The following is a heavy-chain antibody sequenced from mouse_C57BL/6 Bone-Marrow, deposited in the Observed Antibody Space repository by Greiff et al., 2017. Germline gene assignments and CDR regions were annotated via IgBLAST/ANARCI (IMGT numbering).Heavy chain of an antibody. Sequence: EVHLVESGGGLVQPGGSMKLSCAASGFTFSDAWMDWVRQSPEKGLEWVAEIRNKANNHATYYAESVKGRFTISRDDSKSSVYLQMNSLRAEDTGIYYCTRDGSSLYAMDYWGQGTSVTVSS. V-gene: IGHV6-6*01. CDR1: GFTFSDAW. CDR2: IRNKANNHAT. D-gene: IGHD1-1*01. CDR3: TRDGSSLYAMDY. J-gene: IGHJ4*01.